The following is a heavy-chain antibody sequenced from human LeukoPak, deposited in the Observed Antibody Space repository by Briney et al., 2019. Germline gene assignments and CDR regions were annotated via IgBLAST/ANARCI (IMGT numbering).Heavy chain of an antibody. V-gene: IGHV3-74*01. J-gene: IGHJ4*02. CDR2: INSDGSST. CDR3: ARELRYFDWLLYDY. CDR1: GFTFGSYW. Sequence: GGSLRLSCAASGFTFGSYWMHWVRQAPGKGLVWFSRINSDGSSTSYADSVKGRFTISRDNAKNTLYLQMNSLRAEDTAVYYCARELRYFDWLLYDYWGQGTLVTVSS. D-gene: IGHD3-9*01.